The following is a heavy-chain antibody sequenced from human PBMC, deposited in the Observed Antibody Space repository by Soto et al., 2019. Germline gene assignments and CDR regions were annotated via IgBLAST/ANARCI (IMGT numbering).Heavy chain of an antibody. J-gene: IGHJ6*02. Sequence: SETLSLTCAVYGGSFSGYYWSWIRQPPGKGLEWIGEINHSGSTNYNPSLKSRVTISVDTSKNQFSLKLSSVTAADTAVYYCARGDRYYYGSGSYIVWGQGTTVTVSS. CDR1: GGSFSGYY. CDR2: INHSGST. V-gene: IGHV4-34*01. CDR3: ARGDRYYYGSGSYIV. D-gene: IGHD3-10*01.